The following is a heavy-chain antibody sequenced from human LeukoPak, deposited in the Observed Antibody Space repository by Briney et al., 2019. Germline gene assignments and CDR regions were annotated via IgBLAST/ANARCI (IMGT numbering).Heavy chain of an antibody. D-gene: IGHD3-3*01. CDR3: AHRVRLEWIGADAFDF. CDR2: IYLDDDV. Sequence: SGPTLVKLTQTLTLTCSCSGFSLTTSGVGVGWIRQPSGKALEWLTLIYLDDDVRPRPSLKNRLTITKDTTKNQVVLTMTNMDPGDTGTYYCAHRVRLEWIGADAFDFWGQGTMVTVSS. V-gene: IGHV2-5*02. J-gene: IGHJ3*01. CDR1: GFSLTTSGVG.